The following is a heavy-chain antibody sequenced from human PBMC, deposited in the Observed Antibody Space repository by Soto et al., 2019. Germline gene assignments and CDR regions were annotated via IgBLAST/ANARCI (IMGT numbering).Heavy chain of an antibody. J-gene: IGHJ6*02. CDR1: GGSFSGYY. Sequence: SETLSLTCAVYGGSFSGYYWSWIRQPPGKGLEWIGSIYYSGSTYYNPSLKSRVTISVDTSKNQFSLKLSSVTAADTAVYYCAREAGGYCSSTSCYEYYYGMDVWGQGTTVTVSS. CDR2: IYYSGST. D-gene: IGHD2-2*01. V-gene: IGHV4-34*01. CDR3: AREAGGYCSSTSCYEYYYGMDV.